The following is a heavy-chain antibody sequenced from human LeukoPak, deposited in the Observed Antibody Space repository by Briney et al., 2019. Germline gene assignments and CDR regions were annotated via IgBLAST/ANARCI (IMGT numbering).Heavy chain of an antibody. V-gene: IGHV3-23*01. CDR3: ARSYNIGWYYFDF. Sequence: GGSLRLSCAASGFTFSSDAMSWVRQAPGKGLEWVSSISHTGGSTYYVDSVKGRFTVSRDNSKNTLFLQMNSLRAEDTAVYYCARSYNIGWYYFDFWGQGTLVTVSS. D-gene: IGHD6-19*01. J-gene: IGHJ4*02. CDR1: GFTFSSDA. CDR2: ISHTGGST.